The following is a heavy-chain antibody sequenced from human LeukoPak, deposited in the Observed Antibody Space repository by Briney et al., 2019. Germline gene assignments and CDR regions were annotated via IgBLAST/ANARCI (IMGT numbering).Heavy chain of an antibody. J-gene: IGHJ4*02. CDR2: ISDIGSI. CDR3: AGHHPRNTVDF. Sequence: SETLSLTCTGSGGSISSYYWSWIRQPPGKGLEWIAYISDIGSINYNPYLKSRVTISLATSTNQFSPKLSSATAADTAVYYCAGHHPRNTVDFWGQGTLVTVSS. V-gene: IGHV4-59*08. CDR1: GGSISSYY. D-gene: IGHD2/OR15-2a*01.